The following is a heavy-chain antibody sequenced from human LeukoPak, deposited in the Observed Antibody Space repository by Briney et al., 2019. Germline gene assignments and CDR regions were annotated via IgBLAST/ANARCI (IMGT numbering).Heavy chain of an antibody. CDR1: GLTFSSHA. V-gene: IGHV3-33*06. D-gene: IGHD5-24*01. J-gene: IGHJ4*02. CDR3: AKDPGKDGYTSSPDS. CDR2: IWHDGSNK. Sequence: GRSLRLSCAASGLTFSSHAMHWVRQAPGKGLEWVAVIWHDGSNKYHADSVKGRFTISRDNSKNMLYLEMSSLRAEDTAVYYCAKDPGKDGYTSSPDSWGQGTLVTVSS.